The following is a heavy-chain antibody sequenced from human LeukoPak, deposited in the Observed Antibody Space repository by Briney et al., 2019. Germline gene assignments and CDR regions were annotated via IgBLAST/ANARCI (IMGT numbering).Heavy chain of an antibody. D-gene: IGHD2/OR15-2a*01. CDR3: ARDSGFLGNMDV. J-gene: IGHJ6*03. CDR2: INPNSGGT. Sequence: GASVKVSCKASGYTFTGYYMHWVRQAPGQGLEWMGWINPNSGGTNYAQKFQGRVTMTRDTSISTAYMELSRLRSDDTAVYYSARDSGFLGNMDVWGKGTTVAVSS. V-gene: IGHV1-2*02. CDR1: GYTFTGYY.